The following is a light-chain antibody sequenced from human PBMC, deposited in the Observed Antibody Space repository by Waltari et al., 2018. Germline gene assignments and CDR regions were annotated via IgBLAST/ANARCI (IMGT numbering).Light chain of an antibody. CDR2: DAY. CDR1: PSIGKY. V-gene: IGKV3-20*01. CDR3: QHYVGLPVT. J-gene: IGKJ1*01. Sequence: DIVLTQFPGTLSLSAGERATLSCRASPSIGKYLAWYQLRPGQAPRLLIYDAYIRAAGIPDRFSGSGSGTDFSLTINRLEPDDFAMYYCQHYVGLPVTFGQGTKVEIK.